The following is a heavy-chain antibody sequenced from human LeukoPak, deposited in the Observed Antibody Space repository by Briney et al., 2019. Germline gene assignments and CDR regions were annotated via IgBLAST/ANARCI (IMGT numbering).Heavy chain of an antibody. CDR1: GFTFSSYA. V-gene: IGHV3-23*01. D-gene: IGHD6-13*01. Sequence: GGSLRLSCAASGFTFSSYAMSWVRQAPGKGLEWVSAISGSGGSTYYADSVKGRFTISRDNSKNTLYLQMNSLRAEDTAVYYCAKRGGRQQQLVPGGHDYWGQGTLVTVSS. CDR2: ISGSGGST. J-gene: IGHJ4*02. CDR3: AKRGGRQQQLVPGGHDY.